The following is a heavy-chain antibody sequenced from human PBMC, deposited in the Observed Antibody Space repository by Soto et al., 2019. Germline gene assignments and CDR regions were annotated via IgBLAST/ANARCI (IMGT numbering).Heavy chain of an antibody. D-gene: IGHD1-26*01. V-gene: IGHV1-69*06. CDR1: GGTFSNYA. CDR3: ARGWETVGTTTPFAY. J-gene: IGHJ4*02. CDR2: IIPLFGTP. Sequence: QVQLVQSGAEVKKPGSSVKVSCKASGGTFSNYAINRVRQAPGQGLEWMGGIIPLFGTPNYAQKFQGRVTFTAHKSTSTAYMELRSLRSDDTAVYYCARGWETVGTTTPFAYWGQGTLVTVSS.